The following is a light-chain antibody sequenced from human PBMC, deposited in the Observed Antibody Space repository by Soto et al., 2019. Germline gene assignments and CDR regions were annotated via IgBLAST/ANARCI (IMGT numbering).Light chain of an antibody. CDR1: QSVSSN. CDR2: GAS. V-gene: IGKV3-15*01. J-gene: IGKJ1*01. CDR3: QQYNDWPRT. Sequence: ILMTQSPATLSLSPGERATLSCRASQSVSSNLAWYQQKPGQGPRLLIYGASTRATGIPARFSGSGSGTEFTLTISSLQSEDFAVYYCQQYNDWPRTFGQGTKVEIK.